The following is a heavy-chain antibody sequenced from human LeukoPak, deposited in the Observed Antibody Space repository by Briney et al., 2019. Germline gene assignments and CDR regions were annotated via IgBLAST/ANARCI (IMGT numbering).Heavy chain of an antibody. CDR3: ARDPGWGDSYFDY. CDR2: IYYSGST. CDR1: GGSISSSSYY. Sequence: SETLSLTCTVSGGSISSSSYYWGWIRQPPGKGLEWIGSIYYSGSTYYNPSLKSRVTISVDTSKNQFSLKLSSVTAADTAVYYCARDPGWGDSYFDYWGQGTLVTVSS. D-gene: IGHD3-16*01. J-gene: IGHJ4*02. V-gene: IGHV4-39*07.